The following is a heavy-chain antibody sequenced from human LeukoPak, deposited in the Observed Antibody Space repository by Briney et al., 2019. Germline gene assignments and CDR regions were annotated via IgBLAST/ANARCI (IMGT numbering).Heavy chain of an antibody. V-gene: IGHV4-34*01. CDR3: ARGANRGSYHYFDY. J-gene: IGHJ4*02. Sequence: SETLSLTCTVSGGSISSYYWSWIRQPPGKGLEWIGEINHSGSTNYNPSLKSRVTISVDTSKNQFSLKLSSVTAADTAVYYCARGANRGSYHYFDYWGQGTLVTVSS. CDR2: INHSGST. CDR1: GGSISSYY. D-gene: IGHD1-26*01.